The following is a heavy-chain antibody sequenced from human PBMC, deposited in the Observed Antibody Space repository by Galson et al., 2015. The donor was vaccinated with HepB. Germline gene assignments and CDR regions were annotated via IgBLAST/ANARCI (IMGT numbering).Heavy chain of an antibody. Sequence: SLRLSCAASGFTFRTYGMHWVRQAPGKGLQWVSYLSSNSDTIYYADSVKGRFTISRDDSKNTAYLQMDSLKSEDTAVYYCTRLVGDGPDYWGQGTLVTVSS. D-gene: IGHD2-21*01. CDR2: LSSNSDTI. CDR3: TRLVGDGPDY. J-gene: IGHJ4*02. CDR1: GFTFRTYG. V-gene: IGHV3-48*01.